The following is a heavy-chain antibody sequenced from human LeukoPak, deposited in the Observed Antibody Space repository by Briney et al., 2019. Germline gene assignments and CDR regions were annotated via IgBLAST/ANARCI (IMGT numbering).Heavy chain of an antibody. Sequence: SETLSLTCAVYGGSFTAYYWLWIRQPPGKGLEWIGEINHRGSATYNPSLKSRVTMSVDTSENRFSLKLNSVTAADTAVYYCARGGRGWYLDYWGQGNMVTVSS. CDR2: INHRGSA. J-gene: IGHJ4*02. CDR1: GGSFTAYY. D-gene: IGHD6-19*01. CDR3: ARGGRGWYLDY. V-gene: IGHV4-34*01.